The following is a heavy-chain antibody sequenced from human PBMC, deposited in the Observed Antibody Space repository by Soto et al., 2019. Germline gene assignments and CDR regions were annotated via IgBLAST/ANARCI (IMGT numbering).Heavy chain of an antibody. CDR3: ASRQIFCFDP. D-gene: IGHD3-3*01. V-gene: IGHV4-39*01. CDR2: IYYSGST. Sequence: QXXXPGXVKPXETXSLTXXVSGXSXXXXXXXXXWIRQPPGKGLEWIGSIYYSGSTYYNPSLXSRXXXSVXXXXXXXXXXXSSVTAADTAVYYCASRQIFCFDPWGQGTLVTVSS. CDR1: GXSXXXXXXX. J-gene: IGHJ5*02.